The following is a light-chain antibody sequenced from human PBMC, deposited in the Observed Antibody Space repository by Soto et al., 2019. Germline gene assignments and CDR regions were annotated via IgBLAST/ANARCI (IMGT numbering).Light chain of an antibody. CDR3: CSYTYTYSV. CDR2: DAT. V-gene: IGLV2-11*01. CDR1: SSDFGGSDF. J-gene: IGLJ3*02. Sequence: QSALTQPRSVSASPGQSVAISCTRTSSDFGGSDFVSWYQQQPGKAPKLMIYDATKRPSGVPDRFSGSKSGDTASLTISRLQAEDEADYYCCSYTYTYSVFGGGTKLTVL.